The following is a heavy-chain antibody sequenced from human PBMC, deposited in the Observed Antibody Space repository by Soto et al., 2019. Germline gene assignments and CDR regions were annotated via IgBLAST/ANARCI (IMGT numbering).Heavy chain of an antibody. D-gene: IGHD5-12*01. J-gene: IGHJ3*02. CDR2: INHSGST. V-gene: IGHV4-34*01. CDR1: CGSFSGYY. CDR3: ARPLGSIVATIIPSSVDI. Sequence: SEILFLTCAFHCGSFSGYYWSWILQPPGKGLEWIGEINHSGSTNYNPSLKSRVTISVDTSKNQFSLKLSSVTAADTAVYYCARPLGSIVATIIPSSVDIWGQGTMVT.